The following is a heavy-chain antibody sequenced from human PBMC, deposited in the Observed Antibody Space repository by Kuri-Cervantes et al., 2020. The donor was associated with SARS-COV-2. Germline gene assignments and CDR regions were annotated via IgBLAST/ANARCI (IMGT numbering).Heavy chain of an antibody. J-gene: IGHJ4*02. Sequence: GESLKISCAASGFTFSSYGMHWVRQAPGKGLEWVAFIRYDGSNKYYADSVKGRFTISRDNSKNTLYLQMSSLRAEDTAVYYCAKGGSQIVVVPAAILCYFDYWGQGTLVTVSS. V-gene: IGHV3-30*02. CDR3: AKGGSQIVVVPAAILCYFDY. CDR1: GFTFSSYG. CDR2: IRYDGSNK. D-gene: IGHD2-2*02.